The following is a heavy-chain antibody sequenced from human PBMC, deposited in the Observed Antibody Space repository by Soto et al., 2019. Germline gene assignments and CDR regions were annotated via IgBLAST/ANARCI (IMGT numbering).Heavy chain of an antibody. CDR3: ARWGGLSCSGAVCFKKPFDY. J-gene: IGHJ4*02. CDR2: IIPISGTT. CDR1: GGTFNNYA. D-gene: IGHD2-8*02. Sequence: QVQLVQSGAEVKRPESSMKVSCKPSGGTFNNYAINLVRQAPGQGLEWMGAIIPISGTTKYAQKFQGRVTITADKSTSTVYMDLSSLRSEDTAVYYCARWGGLSCSGAVCFKKPFDYWGQGTLVTVSS. V-gene: IGHV1-69*06.